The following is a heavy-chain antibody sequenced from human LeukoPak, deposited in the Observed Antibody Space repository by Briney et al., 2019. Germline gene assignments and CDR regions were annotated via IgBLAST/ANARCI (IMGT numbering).Heavy chain of an antibody. J-gene: IGHJ4*02. D-gene: IGHD1-26*01. CDR2: IKPSDGST. V-gene: IGHV1-46*04. Sequence: ASVKVSCKASGYTFSSYYIHWVRQAPGQGLEWKGIIKPSDGSTSYGQKLQGRVTMTRDMSTSTVYMELSSLRSGDTAVYYCATGELLQMGNDYWGQGTLVTVSS. CDR1: GYTFSSYY. CDR3: ATGELLQMGNDY.